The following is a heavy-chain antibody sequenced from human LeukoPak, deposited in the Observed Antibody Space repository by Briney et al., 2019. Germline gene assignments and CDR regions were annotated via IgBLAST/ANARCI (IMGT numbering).Heavy chain of an antibody. J-gene: IGHJ4*02. D-gene: IGHD5-24*01. Sequence: GGSLRLSCAASGFTFSDYYMSWIRQAPGKGLEWISYVSSSGSSIYYADSVKGRFTNSRDNAKRSLNLQMNSLRVEDTAVYYCARARPRWDFDYWGQGTLVTVSS. CDR3: ARARPRWDFDY. CDR1: GFTFSDYY. V-gene: IGHV3-11*04. CDR2: VSSSGSSI.